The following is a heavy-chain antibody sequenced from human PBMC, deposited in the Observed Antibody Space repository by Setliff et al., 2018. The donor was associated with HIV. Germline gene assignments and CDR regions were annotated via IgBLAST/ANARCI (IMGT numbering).Heavy chain of an antibody. CDR2: ISGYNGKT. Sequence: ASVKVSCKASGYALTMYGITWVRQAPGQGLEWMGWISGYNGKTNYAQNFQGRVTMTTDTSTSTAYMEVRSLRYDDTAVYYCARDDPIRKEVASGLDYWGQGTLVTVSS. CDR3: ARDDPIRKEVASGLDY. J-gene: IGHJ4*02. D-gene: IGHD3-10*01. CDR1: GYALTMYG. V-gene: IGHV1-18*01.